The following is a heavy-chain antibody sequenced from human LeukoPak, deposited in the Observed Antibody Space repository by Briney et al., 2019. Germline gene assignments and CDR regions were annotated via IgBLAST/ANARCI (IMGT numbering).Heavy chain of an antibody. CDR1: GFTFSSYW. CDR3: ARESGIAAALDL. V-gene: IGHV3-74*01. CDR2: INTDGSST. J-gene: IGHJ5*02. D-gene: IGHD6-13*01. Sequence: GGSLRLSCAASGFTFSSYWMHWVRQAPGKGLVWVSRINTDGSSTSYADSVKGRFTISRDSAKNTLYLQMNSLRAEDTAVYYCARESGIAAALDLWGQGTLVTVSS.